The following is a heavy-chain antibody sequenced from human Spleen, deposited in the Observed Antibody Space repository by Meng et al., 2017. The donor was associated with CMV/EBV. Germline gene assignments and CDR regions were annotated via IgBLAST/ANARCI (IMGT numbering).Heavy chain of an antibody. CDR3: AMGGCGSTDCYQRGY. CDR1: GFTFSSYW. CDR2: INSGGSST. Sequence: SGFTFSSYWMHWVRQAPGKGLVWVSRINSGGSSTSYADSVKGRFTISRDNAKNTLYLQMNSLRAEDTAVYYCAMGGCGSTDCYQRGYWGQGTLVTVSS. J-gene: IGHJ4*02. V-gene: IGHV3-74*01. D-gene: IGHD2-2*01.